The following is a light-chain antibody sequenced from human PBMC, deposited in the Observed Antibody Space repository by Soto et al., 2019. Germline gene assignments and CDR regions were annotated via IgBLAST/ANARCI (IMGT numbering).Light chain of an antibody. CDR1: QSVTSTY. CDR2: GAS. CDR3: QQYGTSPFT. Sequence: EVVLTQSPGTLSLSPGARATLSCRASQSVTSTYLAWYQHRPGEAPRLLVYGASTRATGIPDRFSGSGSGTDVTLTISRLESEDFAVYYCQQYGTSPFTFGGGTKVEIK. J-gene: IGKJ4*01. V-gene: IGKV3-20*01.